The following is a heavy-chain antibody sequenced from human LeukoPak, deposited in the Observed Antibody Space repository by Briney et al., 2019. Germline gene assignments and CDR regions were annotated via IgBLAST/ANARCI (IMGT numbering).Heavy chain of an antibody. J-gene: IGHJ4*02. V-gene: IGHV4-38-2*01. CDR1: GYSISSGYY. D-gene: IGHD2-2*01. CDR3: ARVEISSTSSDYFDY. Sequence: KPSETLSLTCAVSGYSISSGYYWGWIRQPPGKGLEWIGEINHSGSTNYNPSLKSRVTISVDTSKNQFSLKLSSVTAADTAVYYCARVEISSTSSDYFDYWGQGTLVTVSS. CDR2: INHSGST.